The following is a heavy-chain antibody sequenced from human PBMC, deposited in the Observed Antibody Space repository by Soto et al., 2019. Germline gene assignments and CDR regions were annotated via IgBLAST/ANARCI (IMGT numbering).Heavy chain of an antibody. V-gene: IGHV3-23*01. CDR2: ISGGGDTT. D-gene: IGHD3-10*01. CDR1: GFTFNNYA. CDR3: AKGRGGSGSLTPRVDF. J-gene: IGHJ4*02. Sequence: EVQLLESGGGLVQPGGSLRLSCAASGFTFNNYAMTWVRQAPGKGLEWVSAISGGGDTTSYADCVKGRFTVSRDGSKNTVYRQRSRLRAEDTALYYCAKGRGGSGSLTPRVDFWGQGTLVTVSS.